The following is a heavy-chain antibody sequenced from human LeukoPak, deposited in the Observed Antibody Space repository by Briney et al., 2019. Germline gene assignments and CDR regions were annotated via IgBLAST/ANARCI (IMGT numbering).Heavy chain of an antibody. CDR3: AGRDGYNSLDY. CDR2: IYYSGST. CDR1: GGSISSYY. J-gene: IGHJ4*02. D-gene: IGHD5-24*01. Sequence: PSDTLSLTCTVSGGSISSYYWSWIRQPPGKGLEWIGYIYYSGSTNYNPSLKSRVTRSVDTSKNQFSLKLSSVTAADTAVYYCAGRDGYNSLDYWGQGTLVTVSS. V-gene: IGHV4-59*07.